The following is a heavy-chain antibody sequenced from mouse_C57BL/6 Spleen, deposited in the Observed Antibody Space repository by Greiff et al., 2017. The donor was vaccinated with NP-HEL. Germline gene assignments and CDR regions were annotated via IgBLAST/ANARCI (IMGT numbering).Heavy chain of an antibody. CDR2: IYPGSGNT. J-gene: IGHJ2*01. Sequence: QVHVKQSGAELVRPGASVKLSCKASGYTFTDYYINWVKQRPGQGLEWIARIYPGSGNTYYNEKFKGKATLTAEKSSSTAYMQLSSLTSEDSAVYFCARTDTVVVWFPYYFDYWGQGTTLTVSS. D-gene: IGHD1-1*01. CDR3: ARTDTVVVWFPYYFDY. V-gene: IGHV1-76*01. CDR1: GYTFTDYY.